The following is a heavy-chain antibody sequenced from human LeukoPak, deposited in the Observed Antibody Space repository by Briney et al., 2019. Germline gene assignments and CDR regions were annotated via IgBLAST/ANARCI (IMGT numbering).Heavy chain of an antibody. Sequence: GGSLRLSCAASGFTFSSYAMSWVRQAPGKGLEWVANIKQDGSEKQYVDSVKGRFAISRDNAENSLYLQMNSLKAEDTAVYYCGKFTRSGDSVYWGQGTLGTVSS. CDR1: GFTFSSYA. J-gene: IGHJ4*02. CDR3: GKFTRSGDSVY. V-gene: IGHV3-7*02. D-gene: IGHD7-27*01. CDR2: IKQDGSEK.